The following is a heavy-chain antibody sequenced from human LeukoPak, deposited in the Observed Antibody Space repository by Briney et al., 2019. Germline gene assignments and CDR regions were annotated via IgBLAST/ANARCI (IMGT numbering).Heavy chain of an antibody. CDR1: GYTFTSYW. CDR2: IWPGDSDT. Sequence: GESLKISCKGSGYTFTSYWIGWVRQMPGKGLEWMGIIWPGDSDTRYSPSFQGQVTISADKSISTAYLQRSSLRASDTAMYYCARLLGRLNTVTTLAYDYWGQGTLVTVSS. CDR3: ARLLGRLNTVTTLAYDY. J-gene: IGHJ4*02. V-gene: IGHV5-51*01. D-gene: IGHD4-17*01.